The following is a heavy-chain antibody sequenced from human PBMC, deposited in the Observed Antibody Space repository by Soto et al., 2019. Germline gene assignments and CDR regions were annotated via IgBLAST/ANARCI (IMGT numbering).Heavy chain of an antibody. CDR1: GFTFINYG. D-gene: IGHD3-10*01. Sequence: ASVKVSCKTSGFTFINYGISWVRQAPGQGLEWMGWISAYNGNTNYALKLQGRVTMTTDTSTTTAYMELRSLRSDDTAVYYCARGWFGEFAYYFDDWGQGTLVTVSS. V-gene: IGHV1-18*01. CDR3: ARGWFGEFAYYFDD. J-gene: IGHJ4*02. CDR2: ISAYNGNT.